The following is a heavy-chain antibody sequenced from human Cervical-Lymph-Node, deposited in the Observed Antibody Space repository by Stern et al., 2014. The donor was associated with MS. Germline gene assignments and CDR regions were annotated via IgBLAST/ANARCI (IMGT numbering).Heavy chain of an antibody. V-gene: IGHV4-39*01. CDR2: FFYTGST. CDR3: ASLGRTNAFDI. Sequence: QLQLQQSGPGLVKPSETLSLTCAVSGGSISSSNHYWGWIRQPPGKGLAWVGHFFYTGSTYYNPSLKGRLTLSVDTSQNQFSLQLTSVTAADTAVYYCASLGRTNAFDIWGLGTMVSVS. D-gene: IGHD1-26*01. CDR1: GGSISSSNHY. J-gene: IGHJ3*02.